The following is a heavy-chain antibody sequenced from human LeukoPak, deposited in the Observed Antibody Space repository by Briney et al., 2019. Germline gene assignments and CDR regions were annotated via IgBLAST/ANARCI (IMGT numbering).Heavy chain of an antibody. V-gene: IGHV3-66*01. CDR1: GFTVSSNY. D-gene: IGHD6-19*01. CDR3: ARDLGFIAVAGRGYRDY. J-gene: IGHJ4*02. CDR2: IYSGGST. Sequence: GGSLRLSCAASGFTVSSNYMSWVRQAPGKGLEWVSVIYSGGSTYNADSVKGRFTISRDNSKNTLYLQMNSLRAEDTAVYYCARDLGFIAVAGRGYRDYWGQGTLVTVSS.